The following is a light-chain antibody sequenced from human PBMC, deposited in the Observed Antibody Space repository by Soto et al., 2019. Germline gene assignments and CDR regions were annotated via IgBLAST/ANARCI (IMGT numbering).Light chain of an antibody. J-gene: IGKJ5*01. V-gene: IGKV3-20*01. CDR2: DAS. Sequence: EVVLTQSPGTVSLSPGERATLSCRASQSVGSFLAWYQHKPGQAPRLLIYDASSRATGIPDRFSGGGSGTDFSLTISRLDPEDFAVYYCQQYSSSPITFAQGTRLEI. CDR3: QQYSSSPIT. CDR1: QSVGSF.